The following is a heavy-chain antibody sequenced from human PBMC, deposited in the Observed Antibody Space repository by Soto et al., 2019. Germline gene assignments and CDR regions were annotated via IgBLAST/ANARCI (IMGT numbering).Heavy chain of an antibody. Sequence: SETLSLTCAVFGGSISNSNWWTWVRQPPEKGQDWIGEIFHSGSTNYNSSLMGRVTISVDNANNQFSLKLSSVTAADTAVYYCARRPIVGAAIWGQGTLVTVSS. CDR2: IFHSGST. CDR1: GGSISNSNW. CDR3: ARRPIVGAAI. V-gene: IGHV4-4*02. J-gene: IGHJ4*02. D-gene: IGHD1-26*01.